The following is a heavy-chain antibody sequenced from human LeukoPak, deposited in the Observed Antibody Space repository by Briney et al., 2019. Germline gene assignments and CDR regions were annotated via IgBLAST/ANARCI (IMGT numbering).Heavy chain of an antibody. V-gene: IGHV3-33*01. Sequence: GRSLRLSCAASGFTFSSYGMHWVRQAPGKGLEWVAVIWYDGSNKYYADSVKGRFTISRDNSKNTLYLQVNSLRAEDTAVYYCARDSCSSTSCYGGYSFDYWGQGTLVTVSS. D-gene: IGHD2-2*01. CDR2: IWYDGSNK. CDR3: ARDSCSSTSCYGGYSFDY. J-gene: IGHJ4*02. CDR1: GFTFSSYG.